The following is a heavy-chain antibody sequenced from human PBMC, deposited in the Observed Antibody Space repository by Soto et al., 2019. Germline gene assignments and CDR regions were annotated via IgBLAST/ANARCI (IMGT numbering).Heavy chain of an antibody. CDR3: ARVGSGWQNDY. J-gene: IGHJ4*02. D-gene: IGHD6-19*01. CDR2: IWYDGSNK. Sequence: QVQLVESGGGVVQPGRSLRLSCAASGFTFSSYGMHWVRQAPGKGLEWVAVIWYDGSNKYYADSVKGRFTISRDNSKNTLYLQMNSLRAEDTAVYYCARVGSGWQNDYWGQGTLVTVSP. V-gene: IGHV3-33*01. CDR1: GFTFSSYG.